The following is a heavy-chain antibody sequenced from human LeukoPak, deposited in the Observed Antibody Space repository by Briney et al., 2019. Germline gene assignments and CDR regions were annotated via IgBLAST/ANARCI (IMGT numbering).Heavy chain of an antibody. CDR2: MYYSGST. CDR3: ARDPADYYGSGTYFDY. CDR1: GGSISSSGYY. Sequence: SETLSLTCTVSGGSISSSGYYWGWIRQPPGKGLEWIGSMYYSGSTYYNPSLKSRVTISLDTSKDQFSLKLSSVTAADTAMYYCARDPADYYGSGTYFDYWGQGTLVTVSS. D-gene: IGHD3-10*01. V-gene: IGHV4-39*07. J-gene: IGHJ4*02.